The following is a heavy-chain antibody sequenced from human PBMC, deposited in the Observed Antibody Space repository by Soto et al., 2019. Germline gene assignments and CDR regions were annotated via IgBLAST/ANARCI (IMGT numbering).Heavy chain of an antibody. D-gene: IGHD1-26*01. V-gene: IGHV4-31*03. CDR2: IYYSGST. CDR3: AMGVVGATGAMDV. Sequence: QVQLQESGPGLVKPSQTLSLTCTVSGGSISSGGYYWSWIRQHPGKGLEWIGYIYYSGSTYYNPSLKSRVXKSXDXFKNQFSLQLSSVTAADTAVYYCAMGVVGATGAMDVWGQGTTVTVSS. CDR1: GGSISSGGYY. J-gene: IGHJ6*02.